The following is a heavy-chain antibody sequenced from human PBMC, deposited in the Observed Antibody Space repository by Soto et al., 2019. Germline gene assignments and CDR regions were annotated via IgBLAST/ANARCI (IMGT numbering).Heavy chain of an antibody. J-gene: IGHJ6*02. CDR2: IYPGDSDT. D-gene: IGHD3-10*01. CDR1: GYSFTSYW. Sequence: GESLKISCKGSGYSFTSYWIGWVRQMPGKGLEWMGIIYPGDSDTRYSPSFQGQVTISADKSISTAYLQWSSLKASDTAMYYCAGHNHASRVRGVSLYYYYGMDVWGQGTTVTVSS. V-gene: IGHV5-51*01. CDR3: AGHNHASRVRGVSLYYYYGMDV.